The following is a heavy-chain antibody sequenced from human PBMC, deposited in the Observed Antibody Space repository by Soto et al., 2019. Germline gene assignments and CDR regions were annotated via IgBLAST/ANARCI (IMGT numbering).Heavy chain of an antibody. Sequence: GGSLRLSCAASGFTFSSYSMNWVRQAPGKGLEWVSYISSSSSTIYYADSVKGRFTFSRDNAKNSLYLHMNSLRAEDTAVYYCARDPPGEYCSGGSCYNDYWGQGTLVTVSS. V-gene: IGHV3-48*01. CDR2: ISSSSSTI. CDR3: ARDPPGEYCSGGSCYNDY. D-gene: IGHD2-15*01. J-gene: IGHJ4*02. CDR1: GFTFSSYS.